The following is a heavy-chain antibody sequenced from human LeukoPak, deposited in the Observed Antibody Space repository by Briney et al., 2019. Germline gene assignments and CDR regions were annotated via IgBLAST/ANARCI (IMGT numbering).Heavy chain of an antibody. CDR2: ISSSSYI. V-gene: IGHV3-21*01. Sequence: TGGSLRLSCAASGFTFSSYSMNWVRQAPGKGLEWVSSISSSSYIYYADSVKGRFTISRDNAKNSLYLQMNSLRAEDTAVYYCASSDYYVKDGFDYWGQGTLVTVSS. D-gene: IGHD3-10*02. J-gene: IGHJ4*02. CDR1: GFTFSSYS. CDR3: ASSDYYVKDGFDY.